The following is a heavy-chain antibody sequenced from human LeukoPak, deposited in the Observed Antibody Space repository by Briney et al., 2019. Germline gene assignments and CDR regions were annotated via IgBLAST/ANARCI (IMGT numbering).Heavy chain of an antibody. CDR1: GYTFTGYY. Sequence: GASVKVSCKASGYTFTGYYMHWVRQAPGQGLEWMGWINPNSGGTNYAQKFQGRVTMTRDASISTAYMELSRLRSDDTAVYYCARDYSPCRYCSSTSCYCDYYYYMDVWGKGTTVTVSS. CDR2: INPNSGGT. D-gene: IGHD2-2*01. V-gene: IGHV1-2*02. J-gene: IGHJ6*03. CDR3: ARDYSPCRYCSSTSCYCDYYYYMDV.